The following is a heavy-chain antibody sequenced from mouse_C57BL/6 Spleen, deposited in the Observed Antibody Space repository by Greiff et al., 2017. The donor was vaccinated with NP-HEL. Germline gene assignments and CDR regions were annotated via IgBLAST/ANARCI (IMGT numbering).Heavy chain of an antibody. CDR2: IDPSDSET. D-gene: IGHD2-12*01. V-gene: IGHV1-52*01. CDR3: AKEACYDGLYYAFDY. Sequence: QVQLQQPGAELVRPGSSVKLSCKASGYTFTSYWMHWVKQRPIQGLEWIGNIDPSDSETHYNQKFKDKATLTVDKSSSTAYMQLSSLTSEDSAVYYGAKEACYDGLYYAFDYWGQGTSVTVSS. J-gene: IGHJ4*01. CDR1: GYTFTSYW.